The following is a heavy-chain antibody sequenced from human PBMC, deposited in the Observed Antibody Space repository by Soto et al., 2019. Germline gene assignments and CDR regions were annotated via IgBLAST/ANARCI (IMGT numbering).Heavy chain of an antibody. J-gene: IGHJ5*02. V-gene: IGHV4-59*12. D-gene: IGHD6-19*01. Sequence: ETLSLTCTVSGGSMSSYYWIWIRQPPGKGLEWIGYIYYGGNTNYNPSLKSRVTISLDTSKNQFSLKLSSVTAADTAVYYCARDRYTTGWYYFDPWGQGTLVTVSS. CDR1: GGSMSSYY. CDR2: IYYGGNT. CDR3: ARDRYTTGWYYFDP.